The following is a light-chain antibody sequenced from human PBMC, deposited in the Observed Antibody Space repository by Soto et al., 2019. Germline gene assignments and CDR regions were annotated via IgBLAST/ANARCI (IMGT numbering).Light chain of an antibody. CDR1: SGHSNYA. J-gene: IGLJ3*02. CDR2: VNSDGSH. Sequence: QLVLSHSPSASSSLGASVKLTCTLTSGHSNYAIAWHQQQPEKGPRYLMRVNSDGSHIKGDGIPDRFSGSSSGAERYLTISSLQSEDEADYYCQTWGTGWVFGGGTKVTV. V-gene: IGLV4-69*01. CDR3: QTWGTGWV.